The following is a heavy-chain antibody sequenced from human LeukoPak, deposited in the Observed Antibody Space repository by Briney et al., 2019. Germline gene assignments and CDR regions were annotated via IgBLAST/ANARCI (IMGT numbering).Heavy chain of an antibody. V-gene: IGHV3-53*01. D-gene: IGHD2-21*02. Sequence: GGSLRLSCAVSGFTVSSIYMSWVRQAPGKGLEWVSVIYSGGSTYYADSVKGRFTISRDNSKNTLYLQMNSLRAEDTAVYYCAGEHGKSGGDCYFDYWGQGTLVTVSS. CDR1: GFTVSSIY. CDR2: IYSGGST. J-gene: IGHJ4*02. CDR3: AGEHGKSGGDCYFDY.